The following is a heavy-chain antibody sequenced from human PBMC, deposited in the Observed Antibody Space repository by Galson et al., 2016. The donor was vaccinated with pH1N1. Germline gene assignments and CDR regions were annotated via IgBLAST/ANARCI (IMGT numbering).Heavy chain of an antibody. CDR3: AREADSSDSTGYYYKTFDY. D-gene: IGHD3-22*01. V-gene: IGHV4-61*02. J-gene: IGHJ4*02. CDR2: FHTSGST. CDR1: GVSVNSPTYY. Sequence: LSLTCTVYGVSVNSPTYYWSWIRQPAGKGLEWIGRFHTSGSTNYKPSLNSRVTISLDASNNQFSLKLTSVTAADTAVYYCAREADSSDSTGYYYKTFDYWGQGILVTVSS.